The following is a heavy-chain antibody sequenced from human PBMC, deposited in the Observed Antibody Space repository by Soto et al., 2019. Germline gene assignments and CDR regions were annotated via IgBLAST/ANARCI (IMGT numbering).Heavy chain of an antibody. V-gene: IGHV3-30-3*01. CDR3: ARDRQGLYYGSGSRYYYYGMDV. CDR2: ISYGGSNK. CDR1: GFTFSSYA. J-gene: IGHJ6*02. Sequence: GGSLRLSCAASGFTFSSYAMHWVRQAPGKGLEWVAVISYGGSNKYYADSVKGRFTISRDNSKNTLYLQMNSLRAEDTAVYYCARDRQGLYYGSGSRYYYYGMDVWGQGTTVTVSS. D-gene: IGHD3-10*01.